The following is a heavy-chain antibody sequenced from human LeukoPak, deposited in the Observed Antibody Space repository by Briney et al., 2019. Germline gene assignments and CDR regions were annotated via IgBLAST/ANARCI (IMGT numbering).Heavy chain of an antibody. CDR1: GFTFNNYA. Sequence: GGSLTLSCAVSGFTFNNYAMGWVRQAPGKGLEWVSGIPSGGATYYADSVQGRFTNSRDTSNNTRDLQVNSLRAEDTAVYYCAKGRSISGSGGTCYPFDFWGQGSLVTVSS. J-gene: IGHJ4*02. CDR2: IPSGGAT. V-gene: IGHV3-23*01. D-gene: IGHD2-15*01. CDR3: AKGRSISGSGGTCYPFDF.